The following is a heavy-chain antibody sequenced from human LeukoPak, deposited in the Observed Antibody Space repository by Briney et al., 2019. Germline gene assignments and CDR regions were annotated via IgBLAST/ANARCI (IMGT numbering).Heavy chain of an antibody. CDR1: GFTFSSYA. V-gene: IGHV3-23*01. CDR3: VSRTWGGSVSLNYYGMDV. CDR2: ISGSGGST. D-gene: IGHD3-10*01. J-gene: IGHJ6*02. Sequence: GGSLRLSCAASGFTFSSYAMSWVRQAPGKGLEWVTAISGSGGSTYYADSVKGRFTISRDNSKNTLYLQMNSLRAEDTAVYYCVSRTWGGSVSLNYYGMDVWGQGTTVTVSS.